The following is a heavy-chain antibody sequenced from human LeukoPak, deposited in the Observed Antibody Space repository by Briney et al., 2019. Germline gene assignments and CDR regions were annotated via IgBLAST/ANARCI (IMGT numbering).Heavy chain of an antibody. CDR1: GFTFSTYA. CDR2: ISGSGGST. CDR3: AKMSSGYYYTAFDI. Sequence: GGSLRLSCAASGFTFSTYAMSWVRQAPGKGLEWVSRISGSGGSTNYADSVKGRFTTSRDNSKNTLFLQMNSLRAEDTAVYYCAKMSSGYYYTAFDIWGQGTMVTVSS. V-gene: IGHV3-23*01. J-gene: IGHJ3*02. D-gene: IGHD3-22*01.